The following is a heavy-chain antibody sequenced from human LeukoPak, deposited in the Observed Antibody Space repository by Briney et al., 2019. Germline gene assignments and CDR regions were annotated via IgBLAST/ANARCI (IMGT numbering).Heavy chain of an antibody. D-gene: IGHD6-19*01. Sequence: GGFLRLSCAASGFTFSSYGMHWVRQAPGKGLEWVAVISYDGSNKYYADSVKGRFTISRDNSKNTLYLQMNSLRAEDTAVYYCAKGRINDRYSSGWYGTYYYYYGMDVWGQGTTVTVSS. V-gene: IGHV3-30*18. CDR1: GFTFSSYG. J-gene: IGHJ6*02. CDR3: AKGRINDRYSSGWYGTYYYYYGMDV. CDR2: ISYDGSNK.